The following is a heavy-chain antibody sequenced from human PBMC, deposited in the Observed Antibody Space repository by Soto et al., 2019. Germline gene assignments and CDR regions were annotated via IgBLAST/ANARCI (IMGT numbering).Heavy chain of an antibody. V-gene: IGHV1-18*01. Sequence: SVKVSCKASGYTFTSYGISWVRQAPGQGLEWMGWISAYNGNTNYAQKLQGRVTMTTDTSTSTAYMELRSLRSDDTAVYYCAREYSSSSLLGYYYYYMDVWGKGTTVTVSS. CDR2: ISAYNGNT. D-gene: IGHD6-6*01. CDR1: GYTFTSYG. CDR3: AREYSSSSLLGYYYYYMDV. J-gene: IGHJ6*03.